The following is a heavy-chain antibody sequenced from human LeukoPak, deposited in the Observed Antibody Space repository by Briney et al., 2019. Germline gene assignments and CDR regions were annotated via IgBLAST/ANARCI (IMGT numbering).Heavy chain of an antibody. CDR1: AYTFPSYH. CDR3: ARDYAQADCSGGSCYYFDY. V-gene: IGHV1-46*01. D-gene: IGHD2-15*01. CDR2: INPSGGST. Sequence: ASMKLSCKASAYTFPSYHIHWVRQAPAQGLEWMGIINPSGGSTRYAQKFQGRVTMTRVTSTKAVYMEMSSLRSEDTAVYYCARDYAQADCSGGSCYYFDYWGQGTLVTVSS. J-gene: IGHJ4*02.